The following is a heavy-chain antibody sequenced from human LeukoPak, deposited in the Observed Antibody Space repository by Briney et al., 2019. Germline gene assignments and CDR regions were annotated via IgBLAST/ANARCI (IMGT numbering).Heavy chain of an antibody. V-gene: IGHV3-66*02. D-gene: IGHD3-3*01. CDR2: IYSGGST. J-gene: IGHJ4*02. Sequence: GGSLRLSCAASGFTVSSNYMSWVRQAPGKGLEWVSVIYSGGSTYCADSVKGRFTISRDNSKNTLYLQMNSLRAEDTAVYYCASLTYYDFWSGSYPNDYWGQGTLVTVSS. CDR3: ASLTYYDFWSGSYPNDY. CDR1: GFTVSSNY.